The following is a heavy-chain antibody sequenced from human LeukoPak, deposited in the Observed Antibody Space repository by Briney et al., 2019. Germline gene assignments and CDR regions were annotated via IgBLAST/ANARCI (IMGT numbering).Heavy chain of an antibody. V-gene: IGHV4-59*08. CDR3: ARLGYTSNWYKIDY. CDR2: IYSSGST. J-gene: IGHJ4*02. CDR1: GGSISSYH. D-gene: IGHD6-13*01. Sequence: SETLSLTCTVSGGSISSYHWSWIRQPPGKGLEWIGYIYSSGSTNYNPSLESRVTISVDTSKNQLSLKLSSVTAADTAVYYCARLGYTSNWYKIDYWGQGTLVTVSS.